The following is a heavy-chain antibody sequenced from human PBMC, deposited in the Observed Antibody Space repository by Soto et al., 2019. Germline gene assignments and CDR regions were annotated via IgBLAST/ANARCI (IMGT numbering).Heavy chain of an antibody. Sequence: PGGSLRLSCAASGFTFSSYGMHWVRQAPGKGLEWVAVIWYDGSNKYYADSVKGRFTISRDNSKNTLYLQMNSLRAEDTAVYYCAKDKSIAVAGIFKHTRPLNDYWGQGTLVTVSS. V-gene: IGHV3-33*06. CDR3: AKDKSIAVAGIFKHTRPLNDY. D-gene: IGHD6-19*01. CDR2: IWYDGSNK. J-gene: IGHJ4*02. CDR1: GFTFSSYG.